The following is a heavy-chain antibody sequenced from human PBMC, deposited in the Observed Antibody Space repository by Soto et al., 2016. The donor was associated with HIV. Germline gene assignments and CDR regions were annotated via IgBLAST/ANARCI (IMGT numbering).Heavy chain of an antibody. CDR3: ARRGFFVGGGWY. D-gene: IGHD1-26*01. CDR1: KFIFRTYW. CDR2: INSDGNST. Sequence: EVQLVESGGGLVQPGGSLRLSCAASKFIFRTYWMHWVRQAPGKGLVWVSRINSDGNSTSYVDSVKGRFTISRDNAKNTLYLQMNSLRAEDTAVYYCARRGFFVGGGWYWGQGTLVTVSS. J-gene: IGHJ4*02. V-gene: IGHV3-74*01.